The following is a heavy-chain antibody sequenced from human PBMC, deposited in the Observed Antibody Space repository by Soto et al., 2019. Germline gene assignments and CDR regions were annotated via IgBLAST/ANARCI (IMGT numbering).Heavy chain of an antibody. D-gene: IGHD2-15*01. Sequence: PGGSLRLSCVASGFTFSDYYMSWIRQAPGKGLEWVSSISSSGSTIYYADSVKGRFTISRDNAKNSLYLQMNSLRAEDTAVYYCAKDRVGVVASLDHDGFDMWGQGTMVTVSS. CDR1: GFTFSDYY. CDR2: ISSSGSTI. V-gene: IGHV3-11*01. J-gene: IGHJ3*02. CDR3: AKDRVGVVASLDHDGFDM.